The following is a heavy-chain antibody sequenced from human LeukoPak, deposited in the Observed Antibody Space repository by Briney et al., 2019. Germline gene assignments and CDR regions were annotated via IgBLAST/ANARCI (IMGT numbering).Heavy chain of an antibody. CDR3: ARDRAAPTWFFDL. CDR1: GFTVSIYS. V-gene: IGHV3-48*02. Sequence: PGGSLRLSCAASGFTVSIYSMNWVRQAPGEGLEWLSYISADSNTIYYADSVKGRFTISRDNAKTSLYLQMNTLRDEDTAVYYCARDRAAPTWFFDLWGRGTLVLVSS. J-gene: IGHJ2*01. CDR2: ISADSNTI. D-gene: IGHD2-15*01.